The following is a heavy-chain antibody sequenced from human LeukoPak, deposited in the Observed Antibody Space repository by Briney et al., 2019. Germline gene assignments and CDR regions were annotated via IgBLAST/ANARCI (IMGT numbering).Heavy chain of an antibody. D-gene: IGHD3-3*01. Sequence: SETLSLTCAVYGGSFSGYYWSWIRQPPGKGLEWIGEINHSGSTNYNPSLKSRVTISVDTSKNQFSLKLSSVTAADTAVYYCARGPRITIFGPTWHWLDPWGQGTLVTVSS. CDR1: GGSFSGYY. CDR2: INHSGST. J-gene: IGHJ5*02. CDR3: ARGPRITIFGPTWHWLDP. V-gene: IGHV4-34*01.